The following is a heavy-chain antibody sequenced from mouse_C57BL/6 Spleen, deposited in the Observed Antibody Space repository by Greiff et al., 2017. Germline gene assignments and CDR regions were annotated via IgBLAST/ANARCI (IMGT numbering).Heavy chain of an antibody. CDR2: IHPNSGST. CDR1: GYTFTSYW. Sequence: VKLQQPGAELVKPGASVKLSCTASGYTFTSYWMHWVKQRPGQGLEWIGMIHPNSGSTNYNEKFKSKATLTVDKSSSTAYMQLSSLTSEDSAVYYCASQSGKPYYFDHWGQGTTLTVSS. J-gene: IGHJ2*01. V-gene: IGHV1-64*01. CDR3: ASQSGKPYYFDH.